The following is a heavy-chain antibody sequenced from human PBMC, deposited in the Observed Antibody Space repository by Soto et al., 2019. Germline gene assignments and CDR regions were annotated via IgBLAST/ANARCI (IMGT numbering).Heavy chain of an antibody. V-gene: IGHV3-64*01. Sequence: EVQLVESGGGLVQPGGSLRLSCAASGFTFSSYAMHWVRQAPGKGLEYVSAISSNGGSTYYANSVKGRFTISRDNSKNTLYLQMGSLRAEDMAVYYCARTVGATYYYGMDVWGQGTTVTVSS. CDR3: ARTVGATYYYGMDV. D-gene: IGHD1-26*01. J-gene: IGHJ6*02. CDR2: ISSNGGST. CDR1: GFTFSSYA.